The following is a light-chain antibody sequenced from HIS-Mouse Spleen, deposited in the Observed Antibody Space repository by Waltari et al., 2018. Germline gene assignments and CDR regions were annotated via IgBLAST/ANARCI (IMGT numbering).Light chain of an antibody. V-gene: IGLV6-57*04. CDR1: SGSIASNH. CDR2: EDN. J-gene: IGLJ3*02. Sequence: NFMLTQPHSVSESPGKTVTIPCTRSSGSIASNHVQWYQQRPGSAPTTVIYEDNQRPSGVPDRFSGSIDSSSNSASLTISGLKTEDEADYYCQSYDSSNRVFGGGTKLTVL. CDR3: QSYDSSNRV.